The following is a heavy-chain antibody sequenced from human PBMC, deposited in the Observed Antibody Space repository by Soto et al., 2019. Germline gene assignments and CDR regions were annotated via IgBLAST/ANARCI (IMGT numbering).Heavy chain of an antibody. CDR1: GFTFSNYW. D-gene: IGHD5-18*01. J-gene: IGHJ3*02. CDR2: IKQDGSEK. Sequence: GGSLRLSCAASGFTFSNYWMSWVRQAPGKGLEWVANIKQDGSEKYYVDSVKGRFTISRDNAKNSLYLQMNSLRAEDTAVYYCARIRIQLWYDAFNIWGQGTMVTVS. CDR3: ARIRIQLWYDAFNI. V-gene: IGHV3-7*01.